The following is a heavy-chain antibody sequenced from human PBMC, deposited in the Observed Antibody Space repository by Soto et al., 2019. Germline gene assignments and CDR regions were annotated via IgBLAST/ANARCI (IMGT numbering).Heavy chain of an antibody. V-gene: IGHV4-4*07. J-gene: IGHJ5*02. CDR3: AREGLPGGVYYYGSGSYYNAFAP. CDR1: GASISSYY. CDR2: IYTSVST. Sequence: PSETLSLTCTVSGASISSYYWNWIRQPAGKGLEWIGRIYTSVSTNYNPSLKSRLTMSVDTSKNQFSLKLTSVTAADTAVYYCAREGLPGGVYYYGSGSYYNAFAPWGQGTLVTVSS. D-gene: IGHD3-10*01.